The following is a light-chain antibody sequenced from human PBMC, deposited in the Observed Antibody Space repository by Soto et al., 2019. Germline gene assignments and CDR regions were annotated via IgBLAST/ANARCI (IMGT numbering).Light chain of an antibody. V-gene: IGLV1-47*01. CDR1: SSNIGSNF. CDR2: MNN. Sequence: QSVLTQPPSASGPPGQRVTISCSGGSSNIGSNFVFWYQQLPGTAPKLLIYMNNRRPSGVPDRFSGSESGTSASLAISGLRSEDEADYYCAAWDDSLSGAVFGGGTQLTVL. CDR3: AAWDDSLSGAV. J-gene: IGLJ7*01.